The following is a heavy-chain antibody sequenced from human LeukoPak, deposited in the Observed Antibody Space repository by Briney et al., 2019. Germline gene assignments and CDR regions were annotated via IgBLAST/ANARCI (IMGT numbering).Heavy chain of an antibody. CDR2: ISSSSYI. CDR1: GFTFSSYE. Sequence: GGSLRLPCAASGFTFSSYEMNWVRQAPGKGLEWVSFISSSSYIYYADSVKGRFTISRDNAKNSLYLPMNSLRAEDTAVYYCARSEMGYYNYYMDVWGKGTTVTISS. D-gene: IGHD5-24*01. CDR3: ARSEMGYYNYYMDV. J-gene: IGHJ6*03. V-gene: IGHV3-21*01.